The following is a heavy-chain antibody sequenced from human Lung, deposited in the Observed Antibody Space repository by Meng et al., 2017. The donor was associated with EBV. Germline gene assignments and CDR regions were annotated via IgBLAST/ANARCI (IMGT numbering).Heavy chain of an antibody. J-gene: IGHJ4*02. CDR1: GGSISSSNW. D-gene: IGHD3-22*01. CDR2: IFHSGST. V-gene: IGHV4-4*02. Sequence: VQLEESGPGLVKLSGTLSLTFAVSGGSISSSNWWSWVRQPPGKELEWIGEIFHSGSTNYSPSLKSRVTMSIDESKNKFSLRLNSVTAADTAVYYCARSTTLRYYRDSGGYPFDRWGRGTLVTVSS. CDR3: ARSTTLRYYRDSGGYPFDR.